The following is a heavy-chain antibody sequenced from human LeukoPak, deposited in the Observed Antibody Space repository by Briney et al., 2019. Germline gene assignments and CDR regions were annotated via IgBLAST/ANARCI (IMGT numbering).Heavy chain of an antibody. CDR2: IIPIFGTA. J-gene: IGHJ6*02. CDR1: GYTFTGYY. Sequence: ASVKVSCKASGYTFTGYYMHWVRQAPGQGLEWMGGIIPIFGTANYAQKFQGRVTITADESTSTAYMELSSLRSEDTAVYYCARVGLERRLGRHNYYYYGMDVWGQGTTVTVSS. D-gene: IGHD1-1*01. CDR3: ARVGLERRLGRHNYYYYGMDV. V-gene: IGHV1-69*13.